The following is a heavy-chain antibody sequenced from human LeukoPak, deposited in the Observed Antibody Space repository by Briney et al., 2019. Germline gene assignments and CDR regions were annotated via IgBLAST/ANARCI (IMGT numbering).Heavy chain of an antibody. D-gene: IGHD6-6*01. CDR3: ARGKGQLVLFDY. V-gene: IGHV3-53*01. Sequence: GGSLRLSCAASGFTVSSNYMSWVRQASGKGLEWVSVIYSGGSTYYADSVKGRFTISRDNSKNTLYLQMNSLRAEDTAVYYCARGKGQLVLFDYRGQGTLVTVSS. J-gene: IGHJ4*02. CDR1: GFTVSSNY. CDR2: IYSGGST.